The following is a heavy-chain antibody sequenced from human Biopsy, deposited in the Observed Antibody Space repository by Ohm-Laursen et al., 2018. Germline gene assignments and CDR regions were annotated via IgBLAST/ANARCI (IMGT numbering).Heavy chain of an antibody. J-gene: IGHJ3*01. V-gene: IGHV4-59*01. CDR1: GGSITDDY. Sequence: TLSLTCTVSGGSITDDYWSWIRQSPGKGLEWIGFISKGGDTTYNPSLRGRVAISVDTSKNQFSLKLSSLTATDTAIFFCARLYRLDDYWNDDPPDAFDVWGQGTRVTVSS. D-gene: IGHD1-1*01. CDR2: ISKGGDT. CDR3: ARLYRLDDYWNDDPPDAFDV.